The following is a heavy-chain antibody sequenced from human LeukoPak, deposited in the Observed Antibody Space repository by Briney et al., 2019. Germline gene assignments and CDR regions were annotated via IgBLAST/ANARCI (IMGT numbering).Heavy chain of an antibody. CDR3: AKYSPCCSSTSCYDY. J-gene: IGHJ4*02. CDR2: IYTIGST. V-gene: IGHV4-4*07. D-gene: IGHD2-2*01. Sequence: SGTLSLTCTHSLGSLSSYYWSWIRQPAREGLEWIGRIYTIGSTNYNPPLQSRVTTPVDKSKNELPLKLSSMTAADTPVYDCAKYSPCCSSTSCYDYWGQGTLVTVSS. CDR1: LGSLSSYY.